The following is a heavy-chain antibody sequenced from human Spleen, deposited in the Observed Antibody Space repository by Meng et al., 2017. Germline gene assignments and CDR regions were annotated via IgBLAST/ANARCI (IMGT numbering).Heavy chain of an antibody. D-gene: IGHD5-18*01. V-gene: IGHV4-38-2*01. CDR1: GYSISSGYY. CDR2: IYYSGST. Sequence: SEILSPTCAVSGYSISSGYYWGWIRQPPGKGLEWIGSIYYSGSTYYNPSLKSRVTISVDTSKNQFSLKLSSVTAADTAVYYCARGIQLWLLDYWGQGTLVTVSS. J-gene: IGHJ4*02. CDR3: ARGIQLWLLDY.